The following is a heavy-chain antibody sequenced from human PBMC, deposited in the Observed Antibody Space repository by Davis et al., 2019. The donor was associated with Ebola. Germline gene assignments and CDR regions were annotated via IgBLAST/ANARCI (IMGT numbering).Heavy chain of an antibody. D-gene: IGHD3-22*01. J-gene: IGHJ4*02. Sequence: ASVKVSCKASGYTFTGYYMHWVRQAPGQGLEWMGWINPNSGGTNYAQKFQGRVTMTRDTSISTAYMELRSLRSDDTAVYYCARDPARHSGYYYDWGQGTLVTVSS. CDR3: ARDPARHSGYYYD. V-gene: IGHV1-2*02. CDR2: INPNSGGT. CDR1: GYTFTGYY.